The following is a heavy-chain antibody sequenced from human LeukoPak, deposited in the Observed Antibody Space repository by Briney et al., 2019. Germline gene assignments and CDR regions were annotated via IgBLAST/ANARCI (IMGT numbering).Heavy chain of an antibody. CDR1: GSTFSSYA. V-gene: IGHV3-30*18. J-gene: IGHJ4*02. Sequence: QTGGSLRLSCAASGSTFSSYAMSWVRQAPGKGLEWVAVISYDGSNKYYADSVKGRFTISRDNSKNTLYLQMNSLRAEDTAVYYCAKSDIVVVPAPNSFDYWGQGTLVTVSS. D-gene: IGHD2-2*01. CDR3: AKSDIVVVPAPNSFDY. CDR2: ISYDGSNK.